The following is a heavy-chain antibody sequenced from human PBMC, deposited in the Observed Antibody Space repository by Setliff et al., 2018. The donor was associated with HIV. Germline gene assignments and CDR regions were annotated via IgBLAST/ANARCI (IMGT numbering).Heavy chain of an antibody. CDR1: GGSFSGYY. Sequence: PSETLSLTCAVYGGSFSGYYWSWIRQPPGKGLEWIGEINHSGSTNYNPSLKSRVTISVDTSKNQFSLKLSPVTAADTAVYYCARDPYYDSSGYYSSAFDIWGQGTMVTVSS. V-gene: IGHV4-34*01. J-gene: IGHJ3*02. D-gene: IGHD3-22*01. CDR3: ARDPYYDSSGYYSSAFDI. CDR2: INHSGST.